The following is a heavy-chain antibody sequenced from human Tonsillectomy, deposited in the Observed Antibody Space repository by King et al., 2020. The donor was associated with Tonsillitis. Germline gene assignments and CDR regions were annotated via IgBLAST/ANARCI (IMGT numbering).Heavy chain of an antibody. D-gene: IGHD3-3*01. CDR2: MSGAGART. CDR1: GFTFSTYA. Sequence: VQLVESGGGLVQPGGSLRLSWAASGFTFSTYAMTWVRQAPGKGLEGVSVMSGAGARTYHADSVKGRFTIARDNSKNTLYLQMNSLRAEDTAVYYCAKCPYDFWSGGLYYAMDVWGQGTTVTVSS. J-gene: IGHJ6*02. V-gene: IGHV3-23*04. CDR3: AKCPYDFWSGGLYYAMDV.